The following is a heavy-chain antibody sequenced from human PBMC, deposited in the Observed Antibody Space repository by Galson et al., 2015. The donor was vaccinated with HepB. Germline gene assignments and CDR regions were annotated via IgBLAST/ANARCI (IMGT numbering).Heavy chain of an antibody. CDR3: ARVATDPYYYNGMDV. Sequence: SCKASGYTFTSYGISWVRQAPGQGLEWMGWISAYNGNTNYAQKLQGRVTMTTDTSTSTAYMELRSLRSDDTAVYYCARVATDPYYYNGMDVWGQGTTVTVSS. J-gene: IGHJ6*02. CDR1: GYTFTSYG. V-gene: IGHV1-18*01. CDR2: ISAYNGNT. D-gene: IGHD5-12*01.